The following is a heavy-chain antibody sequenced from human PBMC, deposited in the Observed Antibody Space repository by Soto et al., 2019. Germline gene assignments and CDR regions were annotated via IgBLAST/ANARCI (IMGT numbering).Heavy chain of an antibody. CDR1: GGSISSGGYS. J-gene: IGHJ5*02. V-gene: IGHV4-30-2*01. Sequence: SETLSLTCAVSGGSISSGGYSWSWIRQPPGKGLEWIGYIYHSGSTYYNPSLKSRVTISVDRSKNQFSLKLSSVTAADTAVYYCARMTYYYDSSGYNWFDLWGQGTLVTVSS. D-gene: IGHD3-22*01. CDR3: ARMTYYYDSSGYNWFDL. CDR2: IYHSGST.